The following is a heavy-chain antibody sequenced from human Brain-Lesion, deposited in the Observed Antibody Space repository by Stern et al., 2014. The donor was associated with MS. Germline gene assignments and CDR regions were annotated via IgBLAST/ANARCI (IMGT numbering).Heavy chain of an antibody. Sequence: VQLVESGPGLVKPSQTLSLSCTVSGGSISSGGYYWSWIRQPAGKGLEWIGRIFNSGRTSYNPPLKGRVTISIDTSKNQFSLRLNSMTAADTAVYYCARGRVVPGFQYYATDVWGQGTTVIVSS. J-gene: IGHJ6*02. CDR3: ARGRVVPGFQYYATDV. CDR1: GGSISSGGYY. D-gene: IGHD2-2*01. CDR2: IFNSGRT. V-gene: IGHV4-61*02.